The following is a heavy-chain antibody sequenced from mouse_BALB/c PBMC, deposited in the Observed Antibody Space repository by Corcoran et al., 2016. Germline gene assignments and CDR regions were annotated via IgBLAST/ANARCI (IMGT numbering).Heavy chain of an antibody. CDR1: GYTFTNYG. J-gene: IGHJ4*01. Sequence: QIQLVQSGPELKKPGETVKISCKASGYTFTNYGMNWVKQAPGKGLKWMGWINTYTGEPTYADDFKGRFAFSLETSASTAYLQINSLKDEDTATCFCARGPYAMDYWGQGTSGTVSS. CDR3: ARGPYAMDY. V-gene: IGHV9-3-1*01. CDR2: INTYTGEP.